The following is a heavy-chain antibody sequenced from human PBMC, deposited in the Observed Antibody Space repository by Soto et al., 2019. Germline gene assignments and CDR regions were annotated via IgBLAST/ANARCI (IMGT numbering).Heavy chain of an antibody. J-gene: IGHJ4*02. V-gene: IGHV3-30*03. CDR1: GFTFSSYG. CDR3: ATDYSRGAGY. CDR2: ISYDGSNK. Sequence: GGSLRLSCAASGFTFSSYGMHWVRQAPGKGLEWVAVISYDGSNKYYADPVKGRFTISRDNSKNTLYLQMNSLRAEDTAVYYCATDYSRGAGYWGQGTRVTVSS. D-gene: IGHD6-13*01.